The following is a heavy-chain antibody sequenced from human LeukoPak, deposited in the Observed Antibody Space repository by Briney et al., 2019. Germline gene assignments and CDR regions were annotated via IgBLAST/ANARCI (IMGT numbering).Heavy chain of an antibody. CDR3: AKGLRGTYYFDY. D-gene: IGHD4-17*01. CDR2: ISGSGEST. J-gene: IGHJ4*02. V-gene: IGHV3-23*01. Sequence: GGSLRLSCAASGFTFSSYGMSWVRQAPGKGLEWVSAISGSGESTYYADSVKGRFTISRDNSKNTLYLQMNSLRAEDTAIYYCAKGLRGTYYFDYWGQGTLVTVSS. CDR1: GFTFSSYG.